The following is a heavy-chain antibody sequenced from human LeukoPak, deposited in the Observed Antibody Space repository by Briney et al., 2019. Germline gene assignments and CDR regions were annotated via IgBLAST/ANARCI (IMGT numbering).Heavy chain of an antibody. CDR2: INPKSGKT. CDR3: AKPGHLDYFLRWFDP. CDR1: GYTFTDYY. Sequence: ASVKVSCKASGYTFTDYYVRWIRQAPGQGFDWMGWINPKSGKTKYAPIFEGRVCMTRDTSTQTVYMQLNSLKSDDTAVYYCAKPGHLDYFLRWFDPWGQGTLITVSS. V-gene: IGHV1-2*02. D-gene: IGHD3/OR15-3a*01. J-gene: IGHJ5*02.